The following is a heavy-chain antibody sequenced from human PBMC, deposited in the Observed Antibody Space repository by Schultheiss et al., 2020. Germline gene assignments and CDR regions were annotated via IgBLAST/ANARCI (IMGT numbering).Heavy chain of an antibody. D-gene: IGHD1-26*01. CDR1: GFTVSSNY. CDR2: IYSGGST. J-gene: IGHJ4*02. Sequence: GGSLRLSCAASGFTVSSNYMSWVRQAPGKGLEWVSVIYSGGSTYYADSVKGRFTISRDNSKNTLYLQMNSLRAEDTAVYYCAILSYSYYFDYWGQGTLVTVSS. V-gene: IGHV3-66*04. CDR3: AILSYSYYFDY.